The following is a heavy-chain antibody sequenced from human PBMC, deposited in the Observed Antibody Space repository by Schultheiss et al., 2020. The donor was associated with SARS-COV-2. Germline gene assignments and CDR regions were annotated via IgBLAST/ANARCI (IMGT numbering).Heavy chain of an antibody. V-gene: IGHV3-33*01. J-gene: IGHJ4*02. D-gene: IGHD6-6*01. CDR1: GFTLNEYG. CDR3: ARDRSYSSSSAIDH. Sequence: GGSLRLSCAVSGFTLNEYGLHWVRQAPGKGLEWVAVIRYAGTTNYYADSVKGRFTISTDDSKNIFYLQMNSLRADDTAIYYCARDRSYSSSSAIDHWGQGTLVTVSS. CDR2: IRYAGTTN.